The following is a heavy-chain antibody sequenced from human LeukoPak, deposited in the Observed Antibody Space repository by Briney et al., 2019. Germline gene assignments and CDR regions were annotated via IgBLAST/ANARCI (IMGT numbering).Heavy chain of an antibody. CDR3: ARCLFTYYYGSGSYNFDY. Sequence: SETLSLTCAVYGGSFSGYYWSRIRQPPGKGLEWIGEINHSGSTNYNPSLKSRVTISVDTSKNQFSLKLSSVTAADTAVYYCARCLFTYYYGSGSYNFDYWGQGTLVTVSS. CDR2: INHSGST. V-gene: IGHV4-34*01. CDR1: GGSFSGYY. D-gene: IGHD3-10*01. J-gene: IGHJ4*02.